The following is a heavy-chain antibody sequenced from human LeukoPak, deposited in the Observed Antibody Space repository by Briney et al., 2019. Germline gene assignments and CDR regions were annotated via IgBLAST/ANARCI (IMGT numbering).Heavy chain of an antibody. CDR3: ARGRSGYDILTGYYMSYFDY. J-gene: IGHJ4*02. CDR2: INHSGST. V-gene: IGHV4-34*01. Sequence: SETLSLTCAIYGGSFSAYYWNWIRQPPGKGLEWIGEINHSGSTNYNPSLKSRVTISVDTSKNQFSLKLSSVTAADTAVYYCARGRSGYDILTGYYMSYFDYWGQGTLVTVSS. D-gene: IGHD3-9*01. CDR1: GGSFSAYY.